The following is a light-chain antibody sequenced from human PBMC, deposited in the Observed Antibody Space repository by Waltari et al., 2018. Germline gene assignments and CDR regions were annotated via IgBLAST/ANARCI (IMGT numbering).Light chain of an antibody. CDR3: QQYYSTPYT. Sequence: DIVMTQSPDSLAVSLGERATINCKSNQSVLYNSNNKYFLAWYQHKAGQPPKLLIYWASTRESGVPDRFSGSGSGTDFTLTISTLQAEDVAVYYCQQYYSTPYTFGQGTKLEIK. J-gene: IGKJ2*01. CDR1: QSVLYNSNNKYF. CDR2: WAS. V-gene: IGKV4-1*01.